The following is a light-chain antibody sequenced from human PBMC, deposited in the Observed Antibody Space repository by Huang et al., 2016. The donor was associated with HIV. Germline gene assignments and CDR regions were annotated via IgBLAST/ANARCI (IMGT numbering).Light chain of an antibody. CDR3: QQRNNWPPWT. CDR1: QSIGSY. CDR2: EAS. V-gene: IGKV3-11*01. J-gene: IGKJ1*01. Sequence: EIVLTQSPATLSLSPGEGATLSCRASQSIGSYLAWYQQRPGQAPRLLINEASVRATGIQARFSGRGSGTDFTLTISSLEPEDFAVYYCQQRNNWPPWTFGQGTKVELK.